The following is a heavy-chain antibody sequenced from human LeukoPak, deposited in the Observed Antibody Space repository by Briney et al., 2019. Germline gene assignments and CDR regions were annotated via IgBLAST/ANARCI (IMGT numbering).Heavy chain of an antibody. J-gene: IGHJ6*02. Sequence: ASVKVSCKASGYTFTSYDINWVRQATGQGLEWMGWINPNSGGTNYAQKFQGWVTMTRDTSISTAYMELSRLRSDDTAVYYCARGATTYYYGMDVWGQGTTVTVSS. CDR2: INPNSGGT. V-gene: IGHV1-2*04. CDR1: GYTFTSYD. D-gene: IGHD1-26*01. CDR3: ARGATTYYYGMDV.